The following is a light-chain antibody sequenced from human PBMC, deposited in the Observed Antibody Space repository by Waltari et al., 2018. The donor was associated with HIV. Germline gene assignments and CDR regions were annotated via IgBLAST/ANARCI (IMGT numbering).Light chain of an antibody. CDR1: NSNIGSNT. V-gene: IGLV1-44*01. CDR2: STN. J-gene: IGLJ2*01. CDR3: ATWDFSLNGRVV. Sequence: QSVLTQPPSASGTPGQSVTISCSGSNSNIGSNTVNWYQHLPGTAPKHLIYSTNQRPSGVPDRFPGSKSGTSASLAISGLQSEDEGDYYCATWDFSLNGRVVFGGGTKLTVL.